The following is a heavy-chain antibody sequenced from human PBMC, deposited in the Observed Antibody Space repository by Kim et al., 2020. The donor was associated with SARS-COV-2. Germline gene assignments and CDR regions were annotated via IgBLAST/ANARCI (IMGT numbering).Heavy chain of an antibody. J-gene: IGHJ5*02. V-gene: IGHV3-30*18. CDR2: ISYDGSNK. Sequence: GGSLRLSCAASGFTFSSYGMHWVRQAPGKGLEWVAVISYDGSNKYYADSVKGRFTISRDNSKNTLYLQMNSLRAEDTAVYYCAKDRGYSGYDLFDPWGQGTLVTVSS. D-gene: IGHD5-12*01. CDR3: AKDRGYSGYDLFDP. CDR1: GFTFSSYG.